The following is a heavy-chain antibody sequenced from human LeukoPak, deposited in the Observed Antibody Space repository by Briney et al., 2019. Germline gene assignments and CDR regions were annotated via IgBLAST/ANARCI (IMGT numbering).Heavy chain of an antibody. J-gene: IGHJ5*02. Sequence: GGSLRLSCAASGFTFSTYEMNWVRQAPGKGLEWVSYITSSGSFIYYADSVKGRFTISRDNAKKSLNLHMNSLRVEDTAVYYCAGDLTTFYFDSSGYYFPPWGQGTLVTVSS. V-gene: IGHV3-48*03. D-gene: IGHD3-22*01. CDR3: AGDLTTFYFDSSGYYFPP. CDR2: ITSSGSFI. CDR1: GFTFSTYE.